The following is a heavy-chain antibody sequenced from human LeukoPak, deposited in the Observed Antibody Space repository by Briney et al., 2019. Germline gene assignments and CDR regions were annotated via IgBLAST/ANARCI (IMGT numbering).Heavy chain of an antibody. V-gene: IGHV3-48*03. Sequence: GGSLRLSCAASGFTFSSYEMNWVRQAPGRGLEWVSYISSSGSSIYYVDSVKGRFIISRDNAKNSLFLQMNSLRAEDTAVYYCAKGAPYAYGDQPDDYWGQGTLVTVSS. CDR1: GFTFSSYE. D-gene: IGHD4-17*01. J-gene: IGHJ4*02. CDR3: AKGAPYAYGDQPDDY. CDR2: ISSSGSSI.